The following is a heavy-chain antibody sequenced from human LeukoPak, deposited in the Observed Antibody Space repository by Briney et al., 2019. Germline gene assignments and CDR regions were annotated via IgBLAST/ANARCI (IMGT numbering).Heavy chain of an antibody. Sequence: PGGSLRLSCAASGFTFSSYAMSWDRQAPGKGLEWVSAISGSGGSTCYADSVKGRFTISRDNSKNTLYLQMNSLRAEDTAVYYCARNKYSSGWRYNWFDPWGQGTLVTVSS. D-gene: IGHD6-19*01. CDR1: GFTFSSYA. V-gene: IGHV3-23*01. CDR3: ARNKYSSGWRYNWFDP. CDR2: ISGSGGST. J-gene: IGHJ5*02.